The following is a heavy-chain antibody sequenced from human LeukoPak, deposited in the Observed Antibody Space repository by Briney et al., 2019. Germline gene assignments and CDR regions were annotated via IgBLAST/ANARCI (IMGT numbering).Heavy chain of an antibody. CDR1: GYTFTSYG. Sequence: GASVKVSCKASGYTFTSYGISWVRQAPGQGLEWMGWISAYNGNTNYAQKLQGRVTMTTDTSTSTAYMELRSLRSDDTAVYYCARDPHGTTTRRYYYYYGMDVWGQGTTVTVSS. CDR3: ARDPHGTTTRRYYYYYGMDV. D-gene: IGHD1-7*01. J-gene: IGHJ6*02. V-gene: IGHV1-18*01. CDR2: ISAYNGNT.